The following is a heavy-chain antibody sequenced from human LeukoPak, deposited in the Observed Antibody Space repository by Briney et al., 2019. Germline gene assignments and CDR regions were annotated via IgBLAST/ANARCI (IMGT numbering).Heavy chain of an antibody. V-gene: IGHV4-38-2*02. J-gene: IGHJ6*03. CDR2: NYHSRSS. D-gene: IGHD2-8*02. CDR1: GYSISSGYY. CDR3: ARSPVLVLLASSVRGPYYMDV. Sequence: SETLSLTCTVSGYSISSGYYWGWLRPPPGKGLEWIGINYHSRSSYYIPSLKSRVTISVDKSKNQFSLKLRSLTAADTAVYYCARSPVLVLLASSVRGPYYMDVWGRGTTDSVSS.